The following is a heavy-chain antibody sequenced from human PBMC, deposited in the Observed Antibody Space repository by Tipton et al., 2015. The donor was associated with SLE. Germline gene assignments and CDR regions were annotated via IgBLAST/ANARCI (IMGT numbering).Heavy chain of an antibody. J-gene: IGHJ5*02. CDR2: IFHDGDS. CDR1: GSSISRGYY. CDR3: ARGGTGDGGNPFDP. V-gene: IGHV4-38-2*02. Sequence: TLSLTCTVSGSSISRGYYWGWIRQPPGKGLEWIASIFHDGDSYYNPSLRSRVTMSVDTSKNRFSLKLSSVTAADTAVYYCARGGTGDGGNPFDPWGQGTLVTVSS. D-gene: IGHD4-23*01.